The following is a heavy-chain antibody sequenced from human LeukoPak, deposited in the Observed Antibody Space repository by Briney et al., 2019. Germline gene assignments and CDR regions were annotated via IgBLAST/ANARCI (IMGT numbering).Heavy chain of an antibody. CDR2: IYYSGST. CDR1: GGSISSYY. Sequence: SETLSLTCTVAGGSISSYYWSWIRQPPGKGLEWIGYIYYSGSTNYNPSLKSRVTISVDTSKNQFSLKLSSVTAADTAVYYCARHGYSSGSPAWFDPWGQGTQDTVSS. D-gene: IGHD6-19*01. J-gene: IGHJ5*02. CDR3: ARHGYSSGSPAWFDP. V-gene: IGHV4-59*01.